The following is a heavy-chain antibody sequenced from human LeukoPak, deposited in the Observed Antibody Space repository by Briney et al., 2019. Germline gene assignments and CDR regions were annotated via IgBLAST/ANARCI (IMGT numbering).Heavy chain of an antibody. Sequence: SETLSLTCTVSGGSIRGYYWSWIRQPPGKGLEWIGYIYYSGSTNYNPSLKSRVTISVDTSKNQFSLKLSSVTAADTAVYYCARDPHGSYHWFDPWGQGTLVTVSS. V-gene: IGHV4-59*01. J-gene: IGHJ5*02. D-gene: IGHD1-26*01. CDR3: ARDPHGSYHWFDP. CDR1: GGSIRGYY. CDR2: IYYSGST.